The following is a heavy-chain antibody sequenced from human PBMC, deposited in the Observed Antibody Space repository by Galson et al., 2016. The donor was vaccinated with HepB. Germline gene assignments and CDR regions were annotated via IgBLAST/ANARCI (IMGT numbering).Heavy chain of an antibody. CDR3: ARHSIRAWPADFDY. Sequence: QSGAEVKKPGESLKISCKGSGYSFASYWIGWVRQMPGKGLEWMGIIYPGQSETRYSPSFQGQVSISADKSISTAYLEWSSLKASDTAMYYCARHSIRAWPADFDYWGQGTLVSVSS. CDR2: IYPGQSET. V-gene: IGHV5-51*01. J-gene: IGHJ4*02. CDR1: GYSFASYW.